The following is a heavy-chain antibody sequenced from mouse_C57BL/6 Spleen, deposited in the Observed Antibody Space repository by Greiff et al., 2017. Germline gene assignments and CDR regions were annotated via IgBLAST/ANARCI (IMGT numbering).Heavy chain of an antibody. CDR1: GYSFTSYY. CDR3: ARTLFYYGSSHYYAMDY. D-gene: IGHD1-1*01. CDR2: IYPGSGNT. Sequence: VKLVESGPELVKPGASVKISCKASGYSFTSYYIHWVKQRPGQGLEWIGWIYPGSGNTKYNEKFKGKATLTADTSSSTAYMQLSSLTSEDSAVYYCARTLFYYGSSHYYAMDYWGQGTSVTVSS. V-gene: IGHV1-66*01. J-gene: IGHJ4*01.